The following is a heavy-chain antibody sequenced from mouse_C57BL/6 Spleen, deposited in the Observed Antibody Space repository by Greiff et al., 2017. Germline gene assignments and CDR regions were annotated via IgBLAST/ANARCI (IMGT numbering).Heavy chain of an antibody. CDR2: IYPGDGDT. J-gene: IGHJ4*01. CDR3: ARRHYGYAMDY. D-gene: IGHD1-2*01. V-gene: IGHV1-80*01. CDR1: GYAFSSYW. Sequence: QVQLQQSGAELVKPGASVKISCKASGYAFSSYWMNWVKQRPGKGLEWIGQIYPGDGDTNYNGKVKGKATLTADKSSSTAYMQLSSLTSEDSAVYFCARRHYGYAMDYWGQGTSVTVSS.